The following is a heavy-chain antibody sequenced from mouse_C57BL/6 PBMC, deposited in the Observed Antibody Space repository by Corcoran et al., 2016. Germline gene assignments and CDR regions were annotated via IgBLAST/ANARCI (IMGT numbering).Heavy chain of an antibody. CDR1: GIDFSRYW. CDR3: ARQGYYGLFAY. D-gene: IGHD1-1*01. J-gene: IGHJ3*01. V-gene: IGHV4-1*01. Sequence: EVKLLQSGGGLVQPGGSLKLSCAASGIDFSRYWMSWVRRDPGKGLEWIGEINPDSRTINSAPSLKDKFIISRDNAKNTLYLQMSKVRSEDTALYYWARQGYYGLFAYWGQGTLVTVSA. CDR2: INPDSRTI.